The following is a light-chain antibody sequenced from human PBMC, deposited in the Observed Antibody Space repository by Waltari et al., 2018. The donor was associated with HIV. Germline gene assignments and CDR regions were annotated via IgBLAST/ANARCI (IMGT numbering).Light chain of an antibody. Sequence: QSALTQPASVSGSPGQSITISCTGTNSDVGGYNYVSWYQQHPGKAPKRMIYDATKRPSGISNRFSGAKSGNTASLTISGLQAEDEADYFCSSFANNNTPVLFGGGTKLTVL. CDR3: SSFANNNTPVL. CDR1: NSDVGGYNY. CDR2: DAT. V-gene: IGLV2-14*03. J-gene: IGLJ2*01.